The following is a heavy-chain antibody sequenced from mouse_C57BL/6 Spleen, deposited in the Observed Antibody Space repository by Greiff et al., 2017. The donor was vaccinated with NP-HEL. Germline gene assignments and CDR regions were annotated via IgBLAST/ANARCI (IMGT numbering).Heavy chain of an antibody. CDR3: ARSTTTVVDPYAMDY. D-gene: IGHD1-1*01. V-gene: IGHV1-53*01. CDR1: GYTFTSYW. Sequence: QVHVKQPGTELVKPGASVKLSCKASGYTFTSYWMHWVKQRPGQGLEWIGNINPSNGGTNYNEKFKSKATLTVDKSSSTAYMQLSSLTSEDSAVYYCARSTTTVVDPYAMDYWGQGTSVTVSS. J-gene: IGHJ4*01. CDR2: INPSNGGT.